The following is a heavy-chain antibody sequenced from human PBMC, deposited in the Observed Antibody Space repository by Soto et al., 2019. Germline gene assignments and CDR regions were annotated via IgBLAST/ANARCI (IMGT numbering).Heavy chain of an antibody. V-gene: IGHV1-8*02. J-gene: IGHJ5*02. CDR2: MNPNSGNT. Sequence: ASVKVSCKASGGTFSSYTISWVRQATGQGLEWMGWMNPNSGNTGYAQKFQGRVTMTRNTSISTAYMELSSLRSEDTAVYYCARGFNYYVNWFDPWGQGTLVTVSS. CDR3: ARGFNYYVNWFDP. CDR1: GGTFSSYT. D-gene: IGHD3-10*02.